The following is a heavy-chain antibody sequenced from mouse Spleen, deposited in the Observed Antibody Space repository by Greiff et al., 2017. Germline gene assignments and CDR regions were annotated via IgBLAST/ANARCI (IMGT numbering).Heavy chain of an antibody. CDR2: ISSGGGST. J-gene: IGHJ4*01. CDR1: GFTFSSYY. D-gene: IGHD2-1*01. CDR3: ARDGGNYDDYAMDY. V-gene: IGHV5-6-4*01. Sequence: DVKLVESGGGLVKRGGSLKLSCAASGFTFSSYYMSWVRQTPEKRLEWVATISSGGGSTYYPDSVKGRFTISRDNAKNTLYLQMSSLNSEDTAVYYCARDGGNYDDYAMDYWGQGTSVTVSS.